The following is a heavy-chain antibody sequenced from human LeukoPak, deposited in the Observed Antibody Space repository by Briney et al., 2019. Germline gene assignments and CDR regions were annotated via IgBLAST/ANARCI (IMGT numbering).Heavy chain of an antibody. CDR2: IIPIFGTA. CDR3: ARDGSSWHEGYYYYGMDV. CDR1: GGTFSSYA. D-gene: IGHD6-13*01. J-gene: IGHJ6*04. Sequence: ASVKVSCKASGGTFSSYAISWVRQAPGQGLEWMGGIIPIFGTANYAQKFQGRVTITADESTSTAYMELSSLRSEDTAVYYCARDGSSWHEGYYYYGMDVWGKGTTVTVSS. V-gene: IGHV1-69*13.